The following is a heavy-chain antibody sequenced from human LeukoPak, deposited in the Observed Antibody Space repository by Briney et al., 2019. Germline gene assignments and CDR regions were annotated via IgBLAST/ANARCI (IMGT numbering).Heavy chain of an antibody. CDR3: ARGYWYYGDYTAEYFQH. V-gene: IGHV4-39*07. CDR2: IYYNGSP. D-gene: IGHD4-17*01. CDR1: DGSIRSSSYY. Sequence: KTSETLSLTCTVSDGSIRSSSYYWAWIRQPPGKGLEWIGSIYYNGSPYYNSSLKSRLTIFLDTSKNQFSLKLSSVTAADTAVYYCARGYWYYGDYTAEYFQHWGQGTLVTVSS. J-gene: IGHJ1*01.